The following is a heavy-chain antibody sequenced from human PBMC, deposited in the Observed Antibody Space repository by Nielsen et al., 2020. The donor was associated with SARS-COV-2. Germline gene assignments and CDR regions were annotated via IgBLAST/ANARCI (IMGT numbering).Heavy chain of an antibody. CDR3: ARDRSALDGSYYSLDY. Sequence: GESLKISCAASGFTFSSYGMHWVRQAPGKGLEWVAVIWYDGSNKYYADSVKGRFTIPRDNSKNTLYLQMNSLKAEDTAVYYCARDRSALDGSYYSLDYWGQGTLVTVSS. CDR2: IWYDGSNK. CDR1: GFTFSSYG. D-gene: IGHD1-26*01. V-gene: IGHV3-33*01. J-gene: IGHJ4*02.